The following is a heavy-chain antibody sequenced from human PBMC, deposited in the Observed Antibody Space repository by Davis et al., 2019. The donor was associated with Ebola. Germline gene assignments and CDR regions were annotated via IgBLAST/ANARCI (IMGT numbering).Heavy chain of an antibody. D-gene: IGHD2-15*01. V-gene: IGHV3-7*01. CDR1: GFTFSSYW. J-gene: IGHJ4*02. CDR3: ARGHRYCSGGSCYLFYDY. Sequence: GESLKISCAASGFTFSSYWMSWVRQAPGKGLEWVANIKQDGSEKYYVDSVKGRFTISRDNAKNSLYLQMNSPRAEDTAVYYCARGHRYCSGGSCYLFYDYWGQGTLVTVSS. CDR2: IKQDGSEK.